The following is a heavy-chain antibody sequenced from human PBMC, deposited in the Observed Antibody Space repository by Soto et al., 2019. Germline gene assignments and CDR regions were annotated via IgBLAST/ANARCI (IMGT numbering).Heavy chain of an antibody. CDR3: ASVLELHYYYGMDV. CDR1: GGTFSSYA. V-gene: IGHV1-69*12. D-gene: IGHD1-7*01. Sequence: QVQLVQSGAEVKKPGSSVKVSCKASGGTFSSYAISWVRQAPGQGLEWMGGIIPIFGTADYAQKFQGRVTITADESASTADIELSSLRSEDTAVYYCASVLELHYYYGMDVWGQGTTVTVSS. J-gene: IGHJ6*02. CDR2: IIPIFGTA.